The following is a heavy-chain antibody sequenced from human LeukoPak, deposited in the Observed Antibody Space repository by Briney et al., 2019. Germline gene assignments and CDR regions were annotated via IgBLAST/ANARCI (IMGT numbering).Heavy chain of an antibody. Sequence: SETLSLTCTVSGGSISPFYWNWIRQPPGKGLEWIGYIYYTGGTSYSPSLNSRATISVDTSKNQISLKLTSVTAADTAVYCARGRIVVANTSAFDIWGQGTMVPVSS. CDR3: ARGRIVVANTSAFDI. J-gene: IGHJ3*02. CDR1: GGSISPFY. D-gene: IGHD3-22*01. CDR2: IYYTGGT. V-gene: IGHV4-59*12.